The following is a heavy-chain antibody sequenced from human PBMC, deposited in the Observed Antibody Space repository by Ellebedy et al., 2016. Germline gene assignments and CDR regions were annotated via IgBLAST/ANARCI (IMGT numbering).Heavy chain of an antibody. V-gene: IGHV3-23*01. J-gene: IGHJ6*02. CDR3: ARRGYSGYDYDYYYGMDV. CDR1: GFTFSSYA. Sequence: GGSLRLSXAASGFTFSSYAMSWVCQAPGKGLEWVSAISGSGGSTYYADSVKGRFTISRDNSKNTLYLQMNSLRAEDTAVYYCARRGYSGYDYDYYYGMDVWGQGTTVTVSS. D-gene: IGHD5-12*01. CDR2: ISGSGGST.